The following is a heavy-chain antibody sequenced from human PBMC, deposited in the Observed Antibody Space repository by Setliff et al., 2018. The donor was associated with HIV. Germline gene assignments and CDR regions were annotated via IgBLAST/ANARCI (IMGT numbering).Heavy chain of an antibody. V-gene: IGHV4-61*09. CDR2: VHSTLST. Sequence: SETLSLTCTVSGDSMTSGSFYWSWVRQPAGKGLEWIGQVHSTLSTNYNPSLKSRLSISADTSKNQFSLNLRFVTAADTALYYCARRTFGSGRFDPWGQGTPVTVSA. D-gene: IGHD6-19*01. J-gene: IGHJ5*02. CDR3: ARRTFGSGRFDP. CDR1: GDSMTSGSFY.